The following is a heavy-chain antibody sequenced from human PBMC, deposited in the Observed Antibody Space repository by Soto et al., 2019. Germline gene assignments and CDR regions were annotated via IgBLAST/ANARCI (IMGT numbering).Heavy chain of an antibody. CDR3: ASRLVDSATGYFDH. V-gene: IGHV4-30-2*01. J-gene: IGHJ4*02. CDR2: IYHSGST. CDR1: GGSIVNGNYS. D-gene: IGHD6-25*01. Sequence: QLQLQESGSGLLKSAQTLSLTCAVSGGSIVNGNYSWTWIRQPPGKALEWIGHIYHSGSTSFNPSLTSRVTLSVDRSKNHFSLNMRSVTAADTAVYYCASRLVDSATGYFDHWGQGTLVTVSS.